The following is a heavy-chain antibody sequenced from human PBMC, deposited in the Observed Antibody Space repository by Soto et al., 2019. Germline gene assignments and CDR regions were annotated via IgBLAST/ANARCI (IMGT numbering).Heavy chain of an antibody. V-gene: IGHV3-7*01. Sequence: SLSVSFAASGFSFPRFWMTGVRQAPGKVMEWLATIKTDASEKKYVDSVKGRFTMSRDNAKNSAYLQRESLRTEEPGVYYCARHSGDGSGNSVHQYIDYWAHGAMV. D-gene: IGHD3-10*01. CDR1: GFSFPRFW. CDR2: IKTDASEK. J-gene: IGHJ4*01. CDR3: ARHSGDGSGNSVHQYIDY.